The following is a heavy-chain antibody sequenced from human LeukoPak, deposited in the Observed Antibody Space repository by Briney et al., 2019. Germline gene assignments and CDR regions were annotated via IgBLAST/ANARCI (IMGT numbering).Heavy chain of an antibody. D-gene: IGHD3-3*01. CDR2: IYYSGST. CDR1: GGSISSYY. Sequence: VKPSETLSLTCTVSGGSISSYYWSWIRQPPGKGLEWIGYIYYSGSTNYNPSLKSRVTISVDTSKNRFSLKLSSVTAADTAVYYCARSDYDFWSGYRYYYYGMDVWGQGTTVTVSS. CDR3: ARSDYDFWSGYRYYYYGMDV. V-gene: IGHV4-59*01. J-gene: IGHJ6*02.